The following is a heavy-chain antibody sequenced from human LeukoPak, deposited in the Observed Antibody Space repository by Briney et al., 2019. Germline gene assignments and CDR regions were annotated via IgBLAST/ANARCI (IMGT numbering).Heavy chain of an antibody. D-gene: IGHD6-6*01. V-gene: IGHV3-30*02. J-gene: IGHJ3*02. CDR2: IRYDGSNK. CDR3: GSIAAREGHDAFDI. Sequence: QSGGSLRLSCAASGFTFSSYGMHWVRQAPGKGLEWVAFIRYDGSNKYYADSVKGRFTISRGNSKNTLYLQMNSLRAEDTAVYYCGSIAAREGHDAFDIWGQGTMVTVSS. CDR1: GFTFSSYG.